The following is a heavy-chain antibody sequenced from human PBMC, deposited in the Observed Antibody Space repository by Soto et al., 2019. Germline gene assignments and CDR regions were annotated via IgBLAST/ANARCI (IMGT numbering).Heavy chain of an antibody. CDR2: ISGSGGST. CDR1: GFTFSSDA. J-gene: IGHJ4*02. V-gene: IGHV3-23*01. CDR3: AKVNGYSSGWFDY. Sequence: EVQLLESGGGLVQPGVSLRLSCAASGFTFSSDAMSWVRQAPGKGLEWVSAISGSGGSTYYADSVKGRFTISRDNSKNTLYLQMNSLRAEDTALYYFAKVNGYSSGWFDYWGQGTLVTVSS. D-gene: IGHD6-19*01.